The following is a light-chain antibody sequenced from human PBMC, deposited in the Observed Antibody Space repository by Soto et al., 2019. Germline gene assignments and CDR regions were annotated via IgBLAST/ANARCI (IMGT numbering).Light chain of an antibody. J-gene: IGKJ1*01. CDR2: KAS. Sequence: DIQMTQSPATLSASVGDRVTITCRASQSVSSRLSWYQQKPDNAPKLLIYKASSLEGGVPSRCSGSGSGTEFALTLTSLQPEDVASAYYQHHSNYSTFGQGTKVEVK. CDR3: QHHSNYST. V-gene: IGKV1-5*03. CDR1: QSVSSR.